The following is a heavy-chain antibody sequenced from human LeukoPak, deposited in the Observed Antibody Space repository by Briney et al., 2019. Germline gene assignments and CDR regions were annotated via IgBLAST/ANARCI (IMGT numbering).Heavy chain of an antibody. V-gene: IGHV3-23*01. J-gene: IGHJ4*02. CDR3: AKRIQYSSSSAYFDY. CDR1: GFTFSNYG. CDR2: ISDSGGNT. D-gene: IGHD6-6*01. Sequence: SGGSLRLSCAASGFTFSNYGMNWVRQAPGKGLEWVSSISDSGGNTYYTDSVKGRFTISRDNSKNTLYLQMNSLRADDTAIYYCAKRIQYSSSSAYFDYWGQGTLVTVSS.